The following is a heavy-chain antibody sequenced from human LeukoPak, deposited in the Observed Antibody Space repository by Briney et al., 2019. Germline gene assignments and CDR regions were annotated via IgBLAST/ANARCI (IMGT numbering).Heavy chain of an antibody. CDR1: GGTFSSYA. Sequence: ASVKDSCKASGGTFSSYAISWVRQAPGQGLEWMGGIIPIFGTANYAQKFQGRATITADESTSTAYMELSSLRSDDTAVYYCATVNYDSSGYYSYYYGMDVWGQGTTVTVSS. CDR3: ATVNYDSSGYYSYYYGMDV. V-gene: IGHV1-69*13. CDR2: IIPIFGTA. J-gene: IGHJ6*02. D-gene: IGHD3-22*01.